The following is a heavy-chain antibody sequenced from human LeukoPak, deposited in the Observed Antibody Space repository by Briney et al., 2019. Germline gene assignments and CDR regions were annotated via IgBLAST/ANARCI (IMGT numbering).Heavy chain of an antibody. V-gene: IGHV3-23*01. J-gene: IGHJ4*02. CDR3: VATVTILDY. CDR1: GFTFSSYA. Sequence: GGSLRLSCAASGFTFSSYAMTWVRQAPGKGLEWVSGISGSGGSTYYADSVKGRFTASRDKSKNTLYLQMNSLRAEDTAIYYCVATVTILDYWGQGTLVTVSS. CDR2: ISGSGGST. D-gene: IGHD4-17*01.